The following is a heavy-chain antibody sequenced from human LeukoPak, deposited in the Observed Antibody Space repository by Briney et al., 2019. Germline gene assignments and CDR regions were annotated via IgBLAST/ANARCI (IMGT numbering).Heavy chain of an antibody. V-gene: IGHV1-69*06. CDR3: ARGGLAENTLSWFDP. Sequence: GASVKVSCKASGYTFTNYAMHWVRQAPGQGLEWMGGIIPIFGTANYAQKFQGRVTITADKSTSTAYMELSSLRSEDTAVYYCARGGLAENTLSWFDPWGQGTLVTVSS. CDR2: IIPIFGTA. J-gene: IGHJ5*02. CDR1: GYTFTNYA. D-gene: IGHD1-14*01.